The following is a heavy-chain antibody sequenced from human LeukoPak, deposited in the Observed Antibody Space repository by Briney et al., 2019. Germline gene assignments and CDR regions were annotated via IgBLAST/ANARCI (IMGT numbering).Heavy chain of an antibody. Sequence: PGGSLRLSCAASGFTFSSYSMNWVRQAPGKGLVWVSRINGDGSSTSYADSVKGRFTISRDNAKNTLYLQMNSLRAEDTAVYYCTRDGYGFDIWGQGTMVTVSS. CDR2: INGDGSST. J-gene: IGHJ3*02. V-gene: IGHV3-74*01. CDR1: GFTFSSYS. CDR3: TRDGYGFDI.